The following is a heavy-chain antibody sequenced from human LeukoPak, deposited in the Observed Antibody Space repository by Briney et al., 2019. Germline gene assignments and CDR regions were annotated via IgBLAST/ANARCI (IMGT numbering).Heavy chain of an antibody. J-gene: IGHJ2*01. CDR3: AKAVLDDYGGNSQLYWYFDL. CDR2: TYYRSKWYN. CDR1: GDSVSSNSAA. Sequence: PSQTLSLTCAISGDSVSSNSAAWNWIRQSPSRGLEWLGRTYYRSKWYNDYAVSVKSRITINPDTSKNQFSLQLNSVTPEDTAVYYCAKAVLDDYGGNSQLYWYFDLWGRGTLVTVSS. V-gene: IGHV6-1*01. D-gene: IGHD4-23*01.